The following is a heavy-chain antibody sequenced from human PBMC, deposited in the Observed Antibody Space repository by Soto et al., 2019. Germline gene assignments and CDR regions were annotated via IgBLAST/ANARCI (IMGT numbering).Heavy chain of an antibody. J-gene: IGHJ5*02. Sequence: PGGSLRLSCAASGFTFSSYTMSWVRQAPGKGLEWVSGISATGGSTYYADSVTGRFTFSRDNSKNTLYLQMNSLRAEDTAVYYCAKGFIRDCGGDCTVDTWGQGTLVTVSS. CDR3: AKGFIRDCGGDCTVDT. CDR1: GFTFSSYT. V-gene: IGHV3-23*01. D-gene: IGHD2-21*02. CDR2: ISATGGST.